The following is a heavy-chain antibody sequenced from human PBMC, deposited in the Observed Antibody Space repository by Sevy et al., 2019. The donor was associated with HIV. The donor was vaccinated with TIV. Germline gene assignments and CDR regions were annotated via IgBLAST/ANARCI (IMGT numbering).Heavy chain of an antibody. D-gene: IGHD2-15*01. CDR3: ARDPEDIVVLVAATGGAFDI. J-gene: IGHJ3*02. V-gene: IGHV3-48*02. Sequence: GGSLRLSCAASGFTFSSYSMNWVRQAPGKGLEWVSYISSSSSTIYYAGSVKGRFTISRDNAKNSLYLQMNSLRDEDTAVYYCARDPEDIVVLVAATGGAFDIWGQGTMVTVSS. CDR2: ISSSSSTI. CDR1: GFTFSSYS.